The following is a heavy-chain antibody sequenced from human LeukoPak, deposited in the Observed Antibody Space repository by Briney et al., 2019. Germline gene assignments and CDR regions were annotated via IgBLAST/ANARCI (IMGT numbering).Heavy chain of an antibody. V-gene: IGHV3-7*01. D-gene: IGHD3-10*01. CDR1: GFTFSTYW. CDR2: IKGDGSEK. J-gene: IGHJ4*02. Sequence: GGSLRLSCAASGFTFSTYWMSWVRQAPGKGLEWVANIKGDGSEKNYVGSVKGRFTISRDNAKNSLYLQMNSLRAEDTAVYYWAEDSPFGGNWGQGTLVTVSS. CDR3: AEDSPFGGN.